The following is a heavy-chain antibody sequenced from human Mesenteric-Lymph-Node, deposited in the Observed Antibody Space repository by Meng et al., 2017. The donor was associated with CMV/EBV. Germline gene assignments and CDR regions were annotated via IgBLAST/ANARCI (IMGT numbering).Heavy chain of an antibody. D-gene: IGHD1-14*01. Sequence: GGSLRLSCAASGFTFSSYWMHWVRQAPGKGLVWVSRINSDGSSTSYADSVKGRFTISRDNAKNTLYLQMNSLRAEDTAVYYCAREGMGAVTVWDYYYYGMDVWGQGTTVTVSS. V-gene: IGHV3-74*01. CDR2: INSDGSST. J-gene: IGHJ6*02. CDR3: AREGMGAVTVWDYYYYGMDV. CDR1: GFTFSSYW.